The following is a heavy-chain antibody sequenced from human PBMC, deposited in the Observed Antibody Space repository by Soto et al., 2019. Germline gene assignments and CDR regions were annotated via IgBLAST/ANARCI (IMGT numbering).Heavy chain of an antibody. V-gene: IGHV3-21*01. D-gene: IGHD2-8*01. CDR2: ISSSSSYI. Sequence: EVQLVESGGGLVKPGGSLRLSCAASGFTFSSYSMNWVRQAPGKGLEWVSSISSSSSYIYYADSVKGRFTISRDNAKNSLYLQMNSLRAEDTAVYYCARVPEVRYCTNGVCPLGHFDYWGQGTLVTVSS. J-gene: IGHJ4*02. CDR1: GFTFSSYS. CDR3: ARVPEVRYCTNGVCPLGHFDY.